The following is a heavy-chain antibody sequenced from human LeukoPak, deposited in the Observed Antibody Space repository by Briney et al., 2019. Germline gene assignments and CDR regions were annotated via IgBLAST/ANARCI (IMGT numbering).Heavy chain of an antibody. CDR2: IYHSGST. J-gene: IGHJ5*02. CDR3: VGGAAAGNNWFDP. V-gene: IGHV4-34*01. D-gene: IGHD6-13*01. Sequence: SETLSLTCAVYGGAFSGYSWSWIRQPPGKGLEWIGEIYHSGSTNYNPSLKSRVTISVDKSKNQFSLKLSSVTAADTAVYYCVGGAAAGNNWFDPWGQGTLVTVSS. CDR1: GGAFSGYS.